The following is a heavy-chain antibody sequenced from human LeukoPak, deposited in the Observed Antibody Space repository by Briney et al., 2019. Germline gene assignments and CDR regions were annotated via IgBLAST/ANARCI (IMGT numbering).Heavy chain of an antibody. V-gene: IGHV1-69*01. J-gene: IGHJ4*02. D-gene: IGHD1-1*01. CDR1: GGTFSSYA. Sequence: SVKVSCKASGGTFSSYAISWVRQAPGQGLEWMGGTIPIFGTANYAQKFQGRVTITADESTSTAYMELSSLRSEDTAVYYCALGDWNHRYYFDYWGQGTLVTVSS. CDR3: ALGDWNHRYYFDY. CDR2: TIPIFGTA.